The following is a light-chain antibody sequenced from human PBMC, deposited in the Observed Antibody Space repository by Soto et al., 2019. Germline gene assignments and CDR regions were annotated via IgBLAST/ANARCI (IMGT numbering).Light chain of an antibody. CDR3: CSYVGATTYV. Sequence: SVLSRPSSVCGSTEQAIPISCSGTISNIGGYNVVSWYQQHPGKAPNVIVYEGIKRPSGVSDRFSGYTSGSTASLTISGLQAEDEAEYYCCSYVGATTYVFGSGTKVTVL. CDR1: ISNIGGYNV. V-gene: IGLV2-23*01. J-gene: IGLJ1*01. CDR2: EGI.